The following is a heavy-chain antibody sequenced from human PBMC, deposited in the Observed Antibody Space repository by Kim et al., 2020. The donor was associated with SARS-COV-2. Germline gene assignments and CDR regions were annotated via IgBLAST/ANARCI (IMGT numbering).Heavy chain of an antibody. V-gene: IGHV4-61*02. D-gene: IGHD3-10*01. Sequence: SETLSLTCTVSGGSITSGSYYWSWIRQPAGKGLEWIGRISTSGRTDYNPSLKSRVTISVDTSKNQFSLKLSSVTPADTAVFYCARGAFGMVRGVFTNLGGMDVWGQGTTVTVSS. CDR2: ISTSGRT. CDR1: GGSITSGSYY. J-gene: IGHJ6*02. CDR3: ARGAFGMVRGVFTNLGGMDV.